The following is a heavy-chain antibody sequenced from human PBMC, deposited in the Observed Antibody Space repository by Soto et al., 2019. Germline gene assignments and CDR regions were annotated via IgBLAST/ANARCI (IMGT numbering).Heavy chain of an antibody. V-gene: IGHV4-39*01. CDR3: ARHHDYVWGSDRWALDY. CDR2: KLSSGST. J-gene: IGHJ4*02. CDR1: VGSISSNASY. D-gene: IGHD3-16*02. Sequence: QLQLQESGPGLVKPYDTLSLTCTVSVGSISSNASYWGWIRQPPGKGLEWIGSKLSSGSTYYSPSLKSRVTISVDTSKNQCSLKLSSGTSADTAVYYCARHHDYVWGSDRWALDYWGQGTLVTVSP.